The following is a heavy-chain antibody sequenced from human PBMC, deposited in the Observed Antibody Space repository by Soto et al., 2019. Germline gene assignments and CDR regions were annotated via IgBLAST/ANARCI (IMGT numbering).Heavy chain of an antibody. Sequence: QVELVESGGGVVQPGRSLRLSCAGSGFTFSTYGMHWVRQAPGKGLEWVAAISYDGNYNFYADSVMGRFTISRDNSQNTLYLQMTSLRADDTAVYFCARDRALLHTTSRGCFDYWGQGTLVTVSS. J-gene: IGHJ4*02. D-gene: IGHD2-2*01. CDR3: ARDRALLHTTSRGCFDY. V-gene: IGHV3-30*03. CDR2: ISYDGNYN. CDR1: GFTFSTYG.